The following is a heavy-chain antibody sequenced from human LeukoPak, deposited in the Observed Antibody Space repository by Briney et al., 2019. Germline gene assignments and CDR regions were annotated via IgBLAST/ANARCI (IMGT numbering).Heavy chain of an antibody. V-gene: IGHV4-59*01. CDR3: ARRYGSGSSGTFDY. CDR2: IYYSGST. CDR1: GGSISSYY. J-gene: IGHJ4*02. D-gene: IGHD3-10*01. Sequence: PSETLSLTCTVSGGSISSYYWSWIRQPPGKGLEWIAYIYYSGSTDYNPSLKSRVTISVDTSKNQFSLKLSSVTAADTAVYYCARRYGSGSSGTFDYWGQGTLVTVSS.